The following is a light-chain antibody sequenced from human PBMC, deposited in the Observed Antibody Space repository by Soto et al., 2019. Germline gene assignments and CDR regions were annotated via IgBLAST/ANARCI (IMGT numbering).Light chain of an antibody. CDR1: QTISSW. V-gene: IGKV1-5*03. CDR3: HHYNSYSEA. CDR2: KAS. J-gene: IGKJ1*01. Sequence: DIQMTQSPSTLSGSVGDRVTITCRASQTISSWLAWYQQKPGKAPKLLIYKASTLKSGVPSRFSGSGSGTAFTLTISSLQPADFATYYCHHYNSYSEAFGQGTKVELK.